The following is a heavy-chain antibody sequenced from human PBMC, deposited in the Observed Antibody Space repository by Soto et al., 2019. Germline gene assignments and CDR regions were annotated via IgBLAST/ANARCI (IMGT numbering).Heavy chain of an antibody. CDR1: GGSFSGYY. Sequence: SETLSLSCAVYGGSFSGYYWTWIRQPPGTGLEWIGEINHSGSTNYNPSLKSRVTISVDTSKNQFSLKLSSVTAADTAVYYCARVTRGYWWFDPWGQGTLVTVSS. V-gene: IGHV4-34*01. CDR3: ARVTRGYWWFDP. J-gene: IGHJ5*02. CDR2: INHSGST. D-gene: IGHD5-12*01.